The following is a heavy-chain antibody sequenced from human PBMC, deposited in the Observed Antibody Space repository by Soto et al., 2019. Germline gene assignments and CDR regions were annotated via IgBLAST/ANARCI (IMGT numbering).Heavy chain of an antibody. CDR3: AVTPNCGRDCSAASYWYFDI. Sequence: EVQLLESGGGLVQPGGSVRLSCEASGLTFGNYAMRWVRQAPGKGLEWVSAISGDSGRTYYADSVKGRFTIARDNSKNTLYLQMNTLRAEDTAVYYCAVTPNCGRDCSAASYWYFDIWGRGTLVTVSS. CDR2: ISGDSGRT. CDR1: GLTFGNYA. J-gene: IGHJ2*01. D-gene: IGHD2-21*02. V-gene: IGHV3-23*01.